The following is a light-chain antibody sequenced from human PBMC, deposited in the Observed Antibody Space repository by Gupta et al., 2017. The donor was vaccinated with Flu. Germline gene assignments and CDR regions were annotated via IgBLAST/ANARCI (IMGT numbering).Light chain of an antibody. CDR2: DVI. J-gene: IGLJ3*02. CDR3: GSYETGDIEL. CDR1: SSDVDAYNH. V-gene: IGLV2-8*01. Sequence: QSALTQPPPASGSPGQSVTISCTGTSSDVDAYNHVSWYQQPPGTPPIVMNHDVIRRPSGVPDRSSAYYAGTATLPTISGVQADDEAYYYCGSYETGDIELFGGGTKLTVL.